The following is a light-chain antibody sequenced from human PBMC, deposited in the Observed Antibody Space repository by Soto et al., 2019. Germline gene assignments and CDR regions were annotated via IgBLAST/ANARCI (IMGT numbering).Light chain of an antibody. Sequence: QSALTQPASVSGSPGQSITISCTGTSSDVGDYNYVSWYQQHPGKAPKLMIYEVSNRPSGVSNRFSGSKSVNTASLTISGLQAEDEADYYCSSYTSISTYVFGTGTKLTVL. CDR3: SSYTSISTYV. V-gene: IGLV2-14*01. CDR1: SSDVGDYNY. CDR2: EVS. J-gene: IGLJ1*01.